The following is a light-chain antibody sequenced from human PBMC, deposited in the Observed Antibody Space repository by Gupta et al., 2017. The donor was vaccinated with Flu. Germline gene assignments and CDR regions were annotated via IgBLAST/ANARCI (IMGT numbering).Light chain of an antibody. CDR1: TSNIGAGYD. CDR2: GNS. CDR3: QSYDSSLRMV. J-gene: IGLJ2*01. Sequence: RVTISCTGSTSNIGAGYDVHWYQQLPGTAPKLLIYGNSNRPSGVPDRFSGSKSATSASLAITGLQAEDEADYYCQSYDSSLRMVFGGGTKLTVL. V-gene: IGLV1-40*01.